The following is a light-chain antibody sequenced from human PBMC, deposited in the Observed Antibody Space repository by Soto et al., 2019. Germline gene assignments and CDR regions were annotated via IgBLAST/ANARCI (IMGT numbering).Light chain of an antibody. Sequence: DIQMTQSPYSLSASVGDRVPITCRASQTIGTHLNWYQQRPGKAPKLLIYDASTLQSGVPSRFSGSGSGTDFTLTITSLQPEDFATYYCQQTHITPRTFGQGTKVDI. CDR1: QTIGTH. J-gene: IGKJ1*01. CDR2: DAS. CDR3: QQTHITPRT. V-gene: IGKV1-39*01.